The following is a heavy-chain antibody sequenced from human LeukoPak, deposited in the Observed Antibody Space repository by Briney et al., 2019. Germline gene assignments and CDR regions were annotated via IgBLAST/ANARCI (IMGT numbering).Heavy chain of an antibody. J-gene: IGHJ3*02. CDR2: ISGSGSST. CDR1: GFTFSSYA. Sequence: GGSLRLSCAASGFTFSSYAMSWVRQAPGKRLEWVSTISGSGSSTYYADSVKGRFTISRDNSKNTLYLHMNSLRAEDTAVYHCAKGRYYYDNSDAFEIWGQGTMVTVSS. D-gene: IGHD3-22*01. V-gene: IGHV3-23*01. CDR3: AKGRYYYDNSDAFEI.